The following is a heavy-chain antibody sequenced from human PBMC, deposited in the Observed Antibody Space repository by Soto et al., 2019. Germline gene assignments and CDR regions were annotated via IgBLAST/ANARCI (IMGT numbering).Heavy chain of an antibody. J-gene: IGHJ4*02. CDR2: INPNGDTT. CDR1: GYTFSNYY. V-gene: IGHV1-46*01. D-gene: IGHD2-2*01. CDR3: AREGATAAKMFDY. Sequence: QVQLVQSGAVVKNPGASVKVSCKASGYTFSNYYMHWVRQAPGQGLEWMGGINPNGDTTYYAQKFLGRLTVTRDTSTSTVYMELSSLRSDDTAVYYCAREGATAAKMFDYWGQGTLVTVSS.